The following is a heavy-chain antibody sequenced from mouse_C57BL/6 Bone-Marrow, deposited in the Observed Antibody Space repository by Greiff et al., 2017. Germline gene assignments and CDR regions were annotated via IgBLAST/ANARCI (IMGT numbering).Heavy chain of an antibody. D-gene: IGHD2-5*01. J-gene: IGHJ2*01. V-gene: IGHV8-8*01. CDR1: GFSLSTFGMG. Sequence: QVTLKESGPGILQPSQTLSLACSFSGFSLSTFGMGVGWFRQPSGKGLEWLAHIWLEEAKCYNPALKSRLTISKDTSKNQVFLKIANVDTTDTATYYCARMGYSNSLDCWGRGTTLTVSS. CDR2: IWLEEAK. CDR3: ARMGYSNSLDC.